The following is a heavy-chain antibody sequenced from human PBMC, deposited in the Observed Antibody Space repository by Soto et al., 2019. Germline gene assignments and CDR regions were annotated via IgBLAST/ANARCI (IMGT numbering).Heavy chain of an antibody. CDR2: ISAYNGNT. CDR3: ERDGLGSSGWISTGY. D-gene: IGHD6-19*01. J-gene: IGHJ4*02. CDR1: GYTFTSYG. V-gene: IGHV1-18*01. Sequence: ASVKVSCKASGYTFTSYGISWVRQAPGQGLEWMGWISAYNGNTNYAQKLQGRVTMTTDTSTSTAYMELRSLRSDDTAVYYCERDGLGSSGWISTGYWGQGTLVNVSS.